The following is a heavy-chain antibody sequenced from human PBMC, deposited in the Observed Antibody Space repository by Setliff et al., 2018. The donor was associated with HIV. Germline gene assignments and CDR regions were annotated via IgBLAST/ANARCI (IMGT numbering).Heavy chain of an antibody. V-gene: IGHV3-7*03. D-gene: IGHD3-22*01. J-gene: IGHJ4*02. CDR2: TKYDGSEN. Sequence: GGSLRLSCAASGFTFSFHAMAWVRQAPGKGLEWVSNTKYDGSENYYVDSVKGRFIASTDNAKNSLFLQMNSLKAEDTAVYYCARAYKVYDYRSDSSGYDYWGQGALVTSPQ. CDR1: GFTFSFHA. CDR3: ARAYKVYDYRSDSSGYDY.